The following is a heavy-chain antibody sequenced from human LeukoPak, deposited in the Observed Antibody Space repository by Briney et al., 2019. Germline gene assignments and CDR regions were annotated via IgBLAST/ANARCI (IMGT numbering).Heavy chain of an antibody. D-gene: IGHD3-3*01. J-gene: IGHJ6*03. CDR3: ARAPYDFWSGKPYYMDV. V-gene: IGHV4-34*01. Sequence: SETLSLTCAVYGGSFSGYYLSWLRQPPGKGLEWIGEINHSGSTNYNPSLESRVTISVDTSKNQFSLKLSSVTAADTAVYYCARAPYDFWSGKPYYMDVWGKGTTVTVSS. CDR2: INHSGST. CDR1: GGSFSGYY.